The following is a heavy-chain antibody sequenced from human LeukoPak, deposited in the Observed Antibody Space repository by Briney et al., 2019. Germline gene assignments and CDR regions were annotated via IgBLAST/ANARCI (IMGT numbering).Heavy chain of an antibody. CDR3: ARHPTRYNWNDHYYYYMDV. J-gene: IGHJ6*03. Sequence: PSETLSLTCTISGGSISSYYWSWIRQPPGKGLEWIGYIYTSGSTNYNPSLKSRVTISVDTSKNQFSLKLSSVTAADTAVYYCARHPTRYNWNDHYYYYMDVWGKGTTVTVSS. D-gene: IGHD1-20*01. CDR1: GGSISSYY. V-gene: IGHV4-4*09. CDR2: IYTSGST.